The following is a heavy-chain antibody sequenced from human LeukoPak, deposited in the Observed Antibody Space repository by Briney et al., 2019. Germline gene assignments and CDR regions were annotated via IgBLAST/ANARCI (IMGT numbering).Heavy chain of an antibody. CDR1: GFTFSSYA. CDR2: ISGSGGST. J-gene: IGHJ4*02. Sequence: PGGSLRLSCAASGFTFSSYAMSWVRQTPGKGLEWVSAISGSGGSTYYADSVKGRFTISRDNSKNTLYLQMNSLRAEDTAVYYCAKAVYSNLIQTYYWGQGTLVTVSS. V-gene: IGHV3-23*01. CDR3: AKAVYSNLIQTYY. D-gene: IGHD4-11*01.